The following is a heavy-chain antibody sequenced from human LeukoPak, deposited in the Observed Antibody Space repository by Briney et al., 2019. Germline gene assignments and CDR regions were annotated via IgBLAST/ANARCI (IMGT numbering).Heavy chain of an antibody. CDR1: GFTFTTYW. D-gene: IGHD2-2*01. Sequence: GGSLRLSCAASGFTFTTYWMSWVRQAPGKGLEWVANIKQDGTERYYVDSVKGRFTISRDNAKNSLYLQMSSLRAEDTAVYYCARDRREVVPAAMTITYYYYMDVWGKGTTVTISS. CDR2: IKQDGTER. J-gene: IGHJ6*03. V-gene: IGHV3-7*03. CDR3: ARDRREVVPAAMTITYYYYMDV.